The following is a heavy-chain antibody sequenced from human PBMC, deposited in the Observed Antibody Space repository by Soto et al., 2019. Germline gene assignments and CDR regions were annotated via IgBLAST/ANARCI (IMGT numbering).Heavy chain of an antibody. CDR1: GYTFTSYD. D-gene: IGHD3-10*01. V-gene: IGHV1-8*01. CDR2: MNPNSGNT. Sequence: QVQLVQSGAEVKKPGASVKVSCKASGYTFTSYDINWVRQATGHGLEWMGWMNPNSGNTGYAQKFQGRVTMTRNTSMSTAYMELSSLRSEDTAVYYCACGINYYDSGDDAFDIGGHGTRVTVSS. J-gene: IGHJ3*02. CDR3: ACGINYYDSGDDAFDI.